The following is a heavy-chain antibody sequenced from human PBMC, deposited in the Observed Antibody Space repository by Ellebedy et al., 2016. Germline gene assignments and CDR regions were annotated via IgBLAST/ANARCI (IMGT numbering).Heavy chain of an antibody. V-gene: IGHV4-34*01. CDR2: INHSGST. D-gene: IGHD4-17*01. CDR3: ARGSTVTTYFDY. J-gene: IGHJ4*02. CDR1: GGSFSGYY. Sequence: SETLSLXXAVYGGSFSGYYWSWIRQPPGKGLEWIGEINHSGSTNYNPSLKSRVTISVDTSKNQFSLKLSSVTAADTAVYYCARGSTVTTYFDYWGQGTLVTVSS.